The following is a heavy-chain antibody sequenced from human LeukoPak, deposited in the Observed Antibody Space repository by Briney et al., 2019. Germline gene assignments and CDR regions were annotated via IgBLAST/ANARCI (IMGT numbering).Heavy chain of an antibody. Sequence: SVKVSCKASGGTFSSHAISWVRQAPGQGLEWMGRIIPILGIANYAQKFQGRVTITADKSTSTAYMELSSLRSEDTAVYYRARVDTAMVIDYWGQGTLVTVSS. V-gene: IGHV1-69*04. CDR2: IIPILGIA. CDR1: GGTFSSHA. CDR3: ARVDTAMVIDY. D-gene: IGHD5-18*01. J-gene: IGHJ4*02.